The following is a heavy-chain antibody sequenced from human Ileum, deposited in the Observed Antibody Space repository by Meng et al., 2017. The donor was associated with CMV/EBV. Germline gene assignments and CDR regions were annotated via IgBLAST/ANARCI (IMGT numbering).Heavy chain of an antibody. Sequence: KVSCKSSGYACNYFYLHWVRQAPGPGREWMGWVNPNNGGTDFAQKFQGRVNMTSDTAISTVYLELRRLTFDDTAVYYCARGPWGFDLWGQGTLVTVSS. CDR1: GYACNYFY. J-gene: IGHJ4*02. CDR2: VNPNNGGT. CDR3: ARGPWGFDL. D-gene: IGHD3-9*01. V-gene: IGHV1-2*02.